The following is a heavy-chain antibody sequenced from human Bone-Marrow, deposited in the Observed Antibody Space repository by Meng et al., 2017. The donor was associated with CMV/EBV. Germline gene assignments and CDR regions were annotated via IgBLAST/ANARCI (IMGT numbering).Heavy chain of an antibody. V-gene: IGHV3-11*06. Sequence: AASGFTFSDYYMSWIRQAPGKGLEWVSYISSSSSYTNYADSVKGRFTISRDNAKNSLYLQMNSLRAEDTAVYYCARGYGDYVIYFDYWGQGTLVTVSS. CDR1: GFTFSDYY. CDR2: ISSSSSYT. J-gene: IGHJ4*02. CDR3: ARGYGDYVIYFDY. D-gene: IGHD4-17*01.